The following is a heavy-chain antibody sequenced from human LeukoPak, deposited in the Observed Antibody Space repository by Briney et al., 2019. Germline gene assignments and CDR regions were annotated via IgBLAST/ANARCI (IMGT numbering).Heavy chain of an antibody. CDR1: GYTFTDHF. J-gene: IGHJ3*02. CDR2: IRPDGDT. V-gene: IGHV1-2*02. Sequence: ASVTVSCKASGYTFTDHFIHWVRQAPGQGLEWMGWIRPDGDTKYAENFQGRVTMTRDTSISTAYMELTRLTLDDTAVYYCTRDWGPSTGNFHYDAFDIWGQGTMVTVSS. CDR3: TRDWGPSTGNFHYDAFDI. D-gene: IGHD2-8*02.